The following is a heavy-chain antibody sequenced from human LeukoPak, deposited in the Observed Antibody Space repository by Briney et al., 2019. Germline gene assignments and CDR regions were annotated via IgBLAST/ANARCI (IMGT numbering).Heavy chain of an antibody. V-gene: IGHV3-53*01. CDR2: IYSGGST. J-gene: IGHJ4*02. CDR3: AKDPQFTRSWYGFDY. CDR1: GFTVSSNY. D-gene: IGHD6-13*01. Sequence: GGSLRLSCAASGFTVSSNYMSWVRQAPGKGLEWVSVIYSGGSTYHADSVKGRFTISRDNSKNTVYLQMNSLRAEDTAVYYCAKDPQFTRSWYGFDYWGQGTLVTVSS.